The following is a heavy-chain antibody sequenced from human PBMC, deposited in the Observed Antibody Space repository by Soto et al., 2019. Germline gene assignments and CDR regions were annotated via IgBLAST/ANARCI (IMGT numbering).Heavy chain of an antibody. CDR2: VYYSGNT. CDR3: AREVSLTTAGVFYYYMDV. J-gene: IGHJ6*03. CDR1: GGSISGYY. V-gene: IGHV4-59*01. Sequence: SETLSLTFTVSGGSISGYYWTWIRQPPGKGLEWIGYVYYSGNTNYNPSLKSRVTISVDTSKNQFSLKVSSVTAADTAVYYCAREVSLTTAGVFYYYMDVWGKGTTVTVSS. D-gene: IGHD4-4*01.